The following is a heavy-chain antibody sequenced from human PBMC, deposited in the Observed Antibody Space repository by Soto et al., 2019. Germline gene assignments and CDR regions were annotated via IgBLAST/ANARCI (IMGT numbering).Heavy chain of an antibody. CDR3: ARDRITMVRGPGWFDP. V-gene: IGHV1-8*01. D-gene: IGHD3-10*01. CDR2: MNPNSGNT. Sequence: QVRLVQSGAEVKKPGASVKVSCKASGYTFTSYDINWVRQATGQGLEWMGWMNPNSGNTGYAQKFQGRVTMTRNTSISTAYMELSSLRSEDTAVYYCARDRITMVRGPGWFDPWGQGTLVTVSS. CDR1: GYTFTSYD. J-gene: IGHJ5*02.